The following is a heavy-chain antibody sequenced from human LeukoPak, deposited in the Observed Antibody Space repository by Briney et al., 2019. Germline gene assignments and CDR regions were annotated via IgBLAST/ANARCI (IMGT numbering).Heavy chain of an antibody. CDR1: GGSFSGYY. CDR3: ARRLRLWFGELSRGRNWFDP. V-gene: IGHV4-34*01. CDR2: INHSGST. D-gene: IGHD3-10*01. J-gene: IGHJ5*02. Sequence: SETLSLTCAVYGGSFSGYYWSWIRQPPGKGLEWIGEINHSGSTTFNPSLKSQVTISVDTSKNQFSLKLSSVTAADTAVYYCARRLRLWFGELSRGRNWFDPWGQGTLVTVSS.